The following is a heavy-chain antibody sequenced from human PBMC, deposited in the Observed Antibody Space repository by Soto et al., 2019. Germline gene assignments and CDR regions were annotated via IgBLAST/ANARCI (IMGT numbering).Heavy chain of an antibody. CDR1: GGSITGGSISTTTYY. CDR3: ARHNYGSGSTYFDY. J-gene: IGHJ4*02. V-gene: IGHV4-39*01. Sequence: SETLSLTCTVSGGSITGGSISTTTYYWGWMRQPPGKGLEWIASFFIGGNTYYNPSLKSRVTTSVDTSKNQFSLKLNSVTAADTAVYYCARHNYGSGSTYFDYWGQGTLVTVSS. D-gene: IGHD3-10*01. CDR2: FFIGGNT.